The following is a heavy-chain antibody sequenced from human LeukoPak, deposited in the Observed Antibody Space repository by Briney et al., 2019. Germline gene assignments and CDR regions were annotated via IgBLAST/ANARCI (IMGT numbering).Heavy chain of an antibody. J-gene: IGHJ4*02. D-gene: IGHD3-22*01. CDR3: ARDDVDYYDSSGYYY. CDR1: GGSISSYY. Sequence: SETLSLTCTVSGGSISSYYWSWIRQPPGKGLEWIGNIYYSGSTNYNPSLKSRVTISVDTSKNQFSLKLSSVTAADTAVYYCARDDVDYYDSSGYYYWGQGTLVTVSS. V-gene: IGHV4-59*01. CDR2: IYYSGST.